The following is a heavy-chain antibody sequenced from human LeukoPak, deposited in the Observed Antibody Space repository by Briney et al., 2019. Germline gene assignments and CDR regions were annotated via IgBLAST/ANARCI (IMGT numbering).Heavy chain of an antibody. J-gene: IGHJ4*02. CDR1: GFTFSSYA. D-gene: IGHD3-3*01. CDR2: ISGSGGRT. V-gene: IGHV3-23*01. Sequence: GGSLRLSCAASGFTFSSYAMSWVRQAPGKGLEWVSAISGSGGRTYYADSVKGRFTISRDNSKNTLYLQMNSLRAEDTAVYYCAKEYYDFWSGYPHDYWGQGTLVTVSS. CDR3: AKEYYDFWSGYPHDY.